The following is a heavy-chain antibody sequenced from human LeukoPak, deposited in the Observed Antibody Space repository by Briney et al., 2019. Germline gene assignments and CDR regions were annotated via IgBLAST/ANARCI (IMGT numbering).Heavy chain of an antibody. CDR2: ISSSSSYI. J-gene: IGHJ4*02. Sequence: GGSLRLSCAASGFTFSSYSMNWVRQAPGKGLEWVSSISSSSSYIYYADSVEGRFTISRDNAKNSLYLQMNSLRAEDTAVYYCARAPSSSSLHTRGPFDYWGQGTLVTVSS. D-gene: IGHD6-6*01. CDR1: GFTFSSYS. CDR3: ARAPSSSSLHTRGPFDY. V-gene: IGHV3-21*01.